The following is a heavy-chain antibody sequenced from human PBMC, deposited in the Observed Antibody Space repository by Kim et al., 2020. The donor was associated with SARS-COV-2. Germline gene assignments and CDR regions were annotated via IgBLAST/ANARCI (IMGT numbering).Heavy chain of an antibody. D-gene: IGHD3-3*01. CDR2: IYYSGST. CDR3: ARDREAGYDFWSGGGWFDP. CDR1: GGSISSGGYY. Sequence: SETLSLTCTVSGGSISSGGYYWSWIRQHPGKGLEWIGYIYYSGSTYYNPSLKSRVTISVDTSKNQFSLKLSSVTAADTAVYYCARDREAGYDFWSGGGWFDPWGQGTLVTVSS. J-gene: IGHJ5*02. V-gene: IGHV4-31*03.